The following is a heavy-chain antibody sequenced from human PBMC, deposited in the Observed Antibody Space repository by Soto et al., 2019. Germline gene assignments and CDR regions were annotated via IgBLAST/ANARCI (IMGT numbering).Heavy chain of an antibody. CDR2: IYYSGST. J-gene: IGHJ5*02. Sequence: QVQLQESGPGLVKPSETLSLTCTVSGGSISSYYWSWIRQPPGKGLELIGYIYYSGSTNYNPSLKRRVTISVDTSKNQFSLKLSSVTAADTAVYYCARAKAPLYSSSWYWFDPWGQGTLVTVSS. CDR1: GGSISSYY. V-gene: IGHV4-59*08. CDR3: ARAKAPLYSSSWYWFDP. D-gene: IGHD6-13*01.